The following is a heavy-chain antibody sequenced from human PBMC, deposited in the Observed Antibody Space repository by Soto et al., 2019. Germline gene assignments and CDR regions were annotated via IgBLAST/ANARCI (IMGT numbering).Heavy chain of an antibody. CDR3: ARDSGRYLSPYFDY. Sequence: QVQLVESGGGVVQPGRSLRLSCAASGFTFSSYAMHWVRQAPSTGLEWVAVISYDGSNKYYPDSVKGRFTISRDNSKNTLYLQMNSLRAEDTAVYYCARDSGRYLSPYFDYWGQGTLVTVSS. J-gene: IGHJ4*02. CDR1: GFTFSSYA. D-gene: IGHD1-26*01. CDR2: ISYDGSNK. V-gene: IGHV3-30-3*01.